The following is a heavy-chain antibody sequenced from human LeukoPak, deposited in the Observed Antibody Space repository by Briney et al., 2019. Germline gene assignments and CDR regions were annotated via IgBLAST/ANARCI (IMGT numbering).Heavy chain of an antibody. V-gene: IGHV3-74*01. CDR1: GFTFSSYW. J-gene: IGHJ4*02. Sequence: PGGSLRLSCAASGFTFSSYWMHWVRQAPGKGLVWVSRINSDGSSTSYADSVKGRFTISRDNAKNTLYLQMNSLRAEDTAVYYCAREAVAGLCHDYWGQGTLVTVSS. CDR3: AREAVAGLCHDY. CDR2: INSDGSST. D-gene: IGHD6-19*01.